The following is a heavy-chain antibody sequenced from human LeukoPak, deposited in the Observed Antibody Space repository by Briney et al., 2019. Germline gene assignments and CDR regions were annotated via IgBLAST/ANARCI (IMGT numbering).Heavy chain of an antibody. V-gene: IGHV3-9*01. J-gene: IGHJ4*02. D-gene: IGHD3-3*01. CDR1: GFIFDNYA. CDR3: AIQYYDFWSGSIY. Sequence: PGRSLRLSCAASGFIFDNYAMHWVRQAPGKGLEWVSSINWNSGSIGYADSVKGRFTIARDNAKNSLYLQMNSLRAEDTALYYCAIQYYDFWSGSIYWGQGTLVTVSS. CDR2: INWNSGSI.